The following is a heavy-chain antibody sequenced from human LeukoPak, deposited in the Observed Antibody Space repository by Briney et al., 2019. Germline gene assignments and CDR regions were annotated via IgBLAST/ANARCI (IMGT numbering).Heavy chain of an antibody. CDR2: INHSGST. CDR1: GGSFSGYY. J-gene: IGHJ4*02. Sequence: PSETLSLTCAVYGGSFSGYYWSWIRQPPGKGLEWIGEINHSGSTNYNPSLKSRVTISVDTSKNQFSLKLSSVTAADTAVYYCARGLVSCSSTSCYVGGYDYWGQGTLVTASS. CDR3: ARGLVSCSSTSCYVGGYDY. D-gene: IGHD2-2*01. V-gene: IGHV4-34*01.